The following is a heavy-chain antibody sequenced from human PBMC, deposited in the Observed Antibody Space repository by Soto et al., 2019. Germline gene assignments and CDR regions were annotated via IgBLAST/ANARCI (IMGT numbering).Heavy chain of an antibody. CDR2: INPSNGNT. D-gene: IGHD2-15*01. CDR1: AYTFVTYY. CDR3: ARDAFEGVAGRSHGMDV. V-gene: IGHV1-46*01. Sequence: QVPLVQSGAEVKEPGASVTVSCKASAYTFVTYYIHWVRQAPGQGLEWVGIINPSNGNTKYAQRFQDRITVTRDTSTSTVYLELRSLKSEDTALYYCARDAFEGVAGRSHGMDVWGQGTTVTVSS. J-gene: IGHJ6*02.